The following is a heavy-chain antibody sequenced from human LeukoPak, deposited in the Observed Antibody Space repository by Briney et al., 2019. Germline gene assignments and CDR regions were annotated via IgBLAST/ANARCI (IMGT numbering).Heavy chain of an antibody. Sequence: GESLKISCRGSGYTFTNYWIAWVRQMPGKGLEWMGIIYPADSDTRYSPSFQGQVTISADRSISTAYLQWSSLKASDTAMYYCARRPYSSASRKAWFDPWGQGTLVTVSS. CDR2: IYPADSDT. CDR3: ARRPYSSASRKAWFDP. D-gene: IGHD6-6*01. J-gene: IGHJ5*02. V-gene: IGHV5-51*01. CDR1: GYTFTNYW.